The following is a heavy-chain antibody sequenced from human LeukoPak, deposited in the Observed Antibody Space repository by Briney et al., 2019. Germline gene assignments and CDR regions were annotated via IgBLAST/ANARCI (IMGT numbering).Heavy chain of an antibody. J-gene: IGHJ4*02. CDR3: VTYYFDSSGPKKNY. V-gene: IGHV4-34*01. Sequence: SETLSLTCAVYGGSFSGYYWSWIRQPPGKGLEWIGEINHSGSTNYNPSLRSRVTISVDTSKKQFSLKLSSVTAADTAVYYCVTYYFDSSGPKKNYWGQGTLVTVSS. CDR1: GGSFSGYY. CDR2: INHSGST. D-gene: IGHD3-22*01.